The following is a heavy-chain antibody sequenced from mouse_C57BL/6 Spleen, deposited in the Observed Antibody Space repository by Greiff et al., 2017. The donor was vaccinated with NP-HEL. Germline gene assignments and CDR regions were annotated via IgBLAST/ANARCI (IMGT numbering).Heavy chain of an antibody. J-gene: IGHJ1*03. V-gene: IGHV5-16*01. Sequence: EVKLMESEGGLVQPGSSMKLSCTASGFTFSDYYMAWVRQVPEKGLEWVANINYDGSSTYYLDSLKSRFIISRDNAKNILYLQMSSLKSEDTATYYCARAGYGYDGSYFDVWGTGTTVTVSS. D-gene: IGHD2-2*01. CDR1: GFTFSDYY. CDR3: ARAGYGYDGSYFDV. CDR2: INYDGSST.